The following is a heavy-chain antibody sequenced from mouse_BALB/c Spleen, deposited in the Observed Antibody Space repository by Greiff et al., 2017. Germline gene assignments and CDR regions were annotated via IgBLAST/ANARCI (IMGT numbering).Heavy chain of an antibody. V-gene: IGHV14-4*02. CDR3: SGARRLAY. CDR1: GFTITDYY. CDR2: IDPENGDT. J-gene: IGHJ3*01. Sequence: VQLQQSGAELVRSGASVTLSCTASGFTITDYYMHWVKQRPEQGLEWIGWIDPENGDTDYAPKFKGKATMTADTSSNTAYLQLSSLTSEDTAVYYCSGARRLAYWGQGTLVTVSA.